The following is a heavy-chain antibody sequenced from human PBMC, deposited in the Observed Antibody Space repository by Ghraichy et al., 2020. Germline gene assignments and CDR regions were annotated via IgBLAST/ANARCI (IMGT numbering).Heavy chain of an antibody. CDR2: IIPIFGTA. D-gene: IGHD2-2*01. V-gene: IGHV1-69*13. J-gene: IGHJ5*02. Sequence: SVKVSCKASGGTFSSYAISWVRQAPGQGLEWMGGIIPIFGTANYAQKFQGRVTITADESTSTAYMELSSLRSEDTAVYYCARVVSCHGRCVYNWFDPWGQGTLVTVSS. CDR1: GGTFSSYA. CDR3: ARVVSCHGRCVYNWFDP.